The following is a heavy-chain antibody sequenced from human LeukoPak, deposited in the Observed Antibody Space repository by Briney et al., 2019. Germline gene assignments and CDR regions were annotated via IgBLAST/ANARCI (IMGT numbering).Heavy chain of an antibody. CDR2: INPSGGST. J-gene: IGHJ4*02. CDR3: ARARCNFWSGYYECYFDY. D-gene: IGHD3-3*01. V-gene: IGHV1-46*01. CDR1: GYTFTSYY. Sequence: GASVKVSCKASGYTFTSYYMHWVRQAPGQGLEWMGIINPSGGSTSYAQKFQGRVTMTRDTSISTAYMELSRLRSDDTAVYYCARARCNFWSGYYECYFDYWGQGTLVTVSS.